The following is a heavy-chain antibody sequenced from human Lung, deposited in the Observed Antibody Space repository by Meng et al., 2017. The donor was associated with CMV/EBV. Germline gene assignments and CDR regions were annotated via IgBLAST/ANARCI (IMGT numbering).Heavy chain of an antibody. Sequence: XAVYGGPFSDYYWTWIRQPPGKGLEWIGEITHLGSSNYNPSLKSRVSASVDTSKKRFSLKLSSPTAADTAVYFCTRGPHKNRYGRDSPRGFYYGMDVWGQGXTVTVSS. CDR2: ITHLGSS. J-gene: IGHJ6*02. V-gene: IGHV4-34*01. CDR1: GGPFSDYY. CDR3: TRGPHKNRYGRDSPRGFYYGMDV. D-gene: IGHD4-23*01.